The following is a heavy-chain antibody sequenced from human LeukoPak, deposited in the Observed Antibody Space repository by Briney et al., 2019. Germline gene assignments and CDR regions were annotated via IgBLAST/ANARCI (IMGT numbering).Heavy chain of an antibody. CDR1: GFTFSSYE. Sequence: QPGGSLRLSCAASGFTFSSYEMNWVRQAPGKGLEWVSYISSSGSTIYYADSVKGRFTISRDNAKNSLYLQMNSLRAEDTAVYYCAGDGDYWYFDLWGRGTLVAVSS. J-gene: IGHJ2*01. CDR3: AGDGDYWYFDL. V-gene: IGHV3-48*03. D-gene: IGHD4-17*01. CDR2: ISSSGSTI.